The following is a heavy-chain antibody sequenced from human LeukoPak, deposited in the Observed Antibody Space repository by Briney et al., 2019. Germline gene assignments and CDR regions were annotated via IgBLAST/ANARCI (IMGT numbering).Heavy chain of an antibody. V-gene: IGHV3-33*06. D-gene: IGHD3-3*01. J-gene: IGHJ3*01. CDR2: IWYDGSIK. CDR1: RFTFSNYA. CDR3: AKGQNTMPT. Sequence: GGSLRLSCAASRFTFSNYAMNWVRQAPGKGLEWVAIIWYDGSIKYFADSLKGRFTISRDNSKNTLYLQMSSLRAEDTALYYCAKGQNTMPTWGQGTMVTVSS.